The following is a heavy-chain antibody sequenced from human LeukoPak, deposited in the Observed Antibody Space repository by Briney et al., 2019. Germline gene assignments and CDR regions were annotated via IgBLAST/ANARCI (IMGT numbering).Heavy chain of an antibody. CDR3: ARDFRGNYGSRGMDV. CDR1: GYTFTNYD. Sequence: ASVKVSCKASGYTFTNYDIIWVRQAPGQGLEWMGWMNPNSGNTGYAQKFQGRVTMTRNTSISTAYMELSSLRSEETAVYYCARDFRGNYGSRGMDVWGQGTTVTVSS. J-gene: IGHJ6*02. CDR2: MNPNSGNT. V-gene: IGHV1-8*01. D-gene: IGHD3-16*01.